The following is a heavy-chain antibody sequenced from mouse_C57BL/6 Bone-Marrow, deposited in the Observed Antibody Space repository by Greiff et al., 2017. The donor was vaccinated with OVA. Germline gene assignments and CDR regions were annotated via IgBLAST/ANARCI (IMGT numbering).Heavy chain of an antibody. CDR3: ARTVFTTVVATD. Sequence: QVQLQQSGPELVKPGASVKISCKASGYTFTDYYINWVKQRPGQGLEWIGWIFPGSGSTYYNEKFKGKATLTVDKSSSTAYMELRSLTSEDSAVYYCARTVFTTVVATDWGQGTTLTVSS. CDR2: IFPGSGST. D-gene: IGHD1-1*01. J-gene: IGHJ2*01. V-gene: IGHV1-75*01. CDR1: GYTFTDYY.